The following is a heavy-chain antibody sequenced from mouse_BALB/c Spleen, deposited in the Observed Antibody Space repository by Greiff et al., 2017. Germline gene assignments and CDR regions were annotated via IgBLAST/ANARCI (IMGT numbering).Heavy chain of an antibody. D-gene: IGHD2-14*01. CDR3: ARLYYRYEDYAMDY. V-gene: IGHV4-1*02. CDR2: INPDSSTI. J-gene: IGHJ4*01. Sequence: DVKLQESGGGLVQPGGSLKLSCAASGFDFSRYWMSWVRQAPGKGLEWIGEINPDSSTINYTPSLKDKFIISRDNAKNTLYLQMSKVRSEDTALYYCARLYYRYEDYAMDYWGQGTSVTVSS. CDR1: GFDFSRYW.